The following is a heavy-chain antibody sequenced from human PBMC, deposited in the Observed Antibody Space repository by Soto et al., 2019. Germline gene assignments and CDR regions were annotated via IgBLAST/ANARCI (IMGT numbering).Heavy chain of an antibody. J-gene: IGHJ3*01. CDR3: AKSGGGDPFDL. D-gene: IGHD3-16*01. V-gene: IGHV5-10-1*01. Sequence: GESLKISCKGSGYSFSSYWITWVRQMPGKGLEWMGNIDPSDSYSNYSPSFQGHVTISADKSISTAYLQWSSLKASDTAMYYCAKSGGGDPFDLWGQGTMVTVSS. CDR1: GYSFSSYW. CDR2: IDPSDSYS.